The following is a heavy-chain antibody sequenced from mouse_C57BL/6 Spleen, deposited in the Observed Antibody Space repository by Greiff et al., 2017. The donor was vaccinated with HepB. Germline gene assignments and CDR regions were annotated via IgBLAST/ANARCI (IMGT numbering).Heavy chain of an antibody. CDR1: GYTFTSYW. CDR3: ARSSYSTQGAMDY. CDR2: IHPNSGST. D-gene: IGHD2-5*01. J-gene: IGHJ4*01. V-gene: IGHV1-64*01. Sequence: VKLQQPGAELVKPGASVKLSCKASGYTFTSYWMHWVKQRPGQGLEWIGMIHPNSGSTNYNEKFKSKATLTVDKSSSTAYMQLSSLTSEDSAVYYCARSSYSTQGAMDYWGQGTSVTVSS.